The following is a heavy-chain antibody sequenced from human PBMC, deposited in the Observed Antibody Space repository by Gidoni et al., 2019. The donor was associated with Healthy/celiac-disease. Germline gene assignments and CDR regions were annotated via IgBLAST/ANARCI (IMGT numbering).Heavy chain of an antibody. D-gene: IGHD3-9*01. CDR2: IYYSGST. J-gene: IGHJ4*02. V-gene: IGHV4-39*01. CDR3: ASEDILAGYQRDY. CDR1: GGSISSSSYD. Sequence: LQLQESGPGLVNASETPSLTCTVSGGSISSSSYDWGWICQPPGKGLEWIGSIYYSGSTYYNPALKSRVTITVDTSKNQLSQKLSAVTAADKAVYYGASEDILAGYQRDYWGQGTLVTVSS.